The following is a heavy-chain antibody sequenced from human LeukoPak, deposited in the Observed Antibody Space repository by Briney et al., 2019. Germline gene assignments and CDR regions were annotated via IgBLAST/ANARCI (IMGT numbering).Heavy chain of an antibody. Sequence: PSETLSLTCAVSGYSISSGYYWGWIRQPPGKGLEGIGSIYHSGSTYYNPSLKSRVTISVDTSKNHFSLKLNSVTAADTAVYYCARHRYYYDTSGYAFDCWGQGTLVTVSS. J-gene: IGHJ4*02. D-gene: IGHD3-22*01. CDR3: ARHRYYYDTSGYAFDC. V-gene: IGHV4-38-2*01. CDR1: GYSISSGYY. CDR2: IYHSGST.